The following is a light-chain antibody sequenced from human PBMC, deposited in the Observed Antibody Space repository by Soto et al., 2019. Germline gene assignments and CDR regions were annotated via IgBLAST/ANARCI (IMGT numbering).Light chain of an antibody. V-gene: IGLV2-14*03. CDR2: DVT. J-gene: IGLJ2*01. Sequence: QSALTQPASVSGSPGQSITISCTGTSSDVGSYNFVSWYQQHPGKAPKLMFYDVTNRPSGVSSRFSGSKSGNTASLAISGLQAEDEADYHCSSYTGSNTLVFGGGTKVTVL. CDR1: SSDVGSYNF. CDR3: SSYTGSNTLV.